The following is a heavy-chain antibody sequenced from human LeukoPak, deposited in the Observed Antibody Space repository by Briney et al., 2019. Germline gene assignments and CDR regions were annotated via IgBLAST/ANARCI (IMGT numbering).Heavy chain of an antibody. Sequence: SGTLSLTCTVSGYSISSGYYWGWIRQPPGKGLEWIGSIYHSGSTYYNPSLKSRVTISVDTSKNQFSLKLSSVTAADTAVYYCARDEAAPHYWGQGTLVTVSP. J-gene: IGHJ4*02. V-gene: IGHV4-38-2*02. D-gene: IGHD6-6*01. CDR1: GYSISSGYY. CDR2: IYHSGST. CDR3: ARDEAAPHY.